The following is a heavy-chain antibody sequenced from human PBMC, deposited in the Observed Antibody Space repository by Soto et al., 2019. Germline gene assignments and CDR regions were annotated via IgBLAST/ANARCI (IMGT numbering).Heavy chain of an antibody. V-gene: IGHV1-18*01. CDR2: ISAYNGST. CDR1: AYTFTNYG. D-gene: IGHD1-26*01. CDR3: AREAIVAGATTGMDV. J-gene: IGHJ6*02. Sequence: ASVKVSCKASAYTFTNYGISWVRQAPGQGLEWMGWISAYNGSTTYAQKFQGRVTMTTDTSTSTVYMELSRLRSDDTAVYYCAREAIVAGATTGMDVWGQGTTVTVS.